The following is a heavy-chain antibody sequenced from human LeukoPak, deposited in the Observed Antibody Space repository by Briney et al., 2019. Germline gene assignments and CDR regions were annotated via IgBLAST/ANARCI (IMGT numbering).Heavy chain of an antibody. J-gene: IGHJ3*02. CDR2: MNPNSSNT. Sequence: SVKVSCKASGYTFTSYYINWVRQAPGQGLEWMGWMNPNSSNTGYAQKFQRRVTMTSNNSIRTAHTEPASRKSEDTAVDYVARRRKGRPNLSDAFDIGGQGKMVSV. D-gene: IGHD6-25*01. V-gene: IGHV1-8*01. CDR3: ARRRKGRPNLSDAFDI. CDR1: GYTFTSYY.